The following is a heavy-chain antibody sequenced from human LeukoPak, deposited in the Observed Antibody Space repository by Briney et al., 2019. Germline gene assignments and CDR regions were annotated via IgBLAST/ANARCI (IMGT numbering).Heavy chain of an antibody. V-gene: IGHV4-59*01. CDR1: GGSFSGYY. CDR3: ARGTSPLNDYGDYFDY. CDR2: IYYSGST. D-gene: IGHD4-17*01. J-gene: IGHJ4*02. Sequence: NPSETLSLTCAVYGGSFSGYYWSWIRQPPGKGLEWIGYIYYSGSTNYNPSLKSRVTISVDTSKNQFSLKLSSVTAADTAVYYCARGTSPLNDYGDYFDYWGQGTLVTVSS.